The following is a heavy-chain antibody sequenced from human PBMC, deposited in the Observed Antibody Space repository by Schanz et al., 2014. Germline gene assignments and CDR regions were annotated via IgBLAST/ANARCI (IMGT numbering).Heavy chain of an antibody. Sequence: VQLVQSGAEVKRPGASVRVSCKASGYTFTSYDFNWVRQAPGQGLEWMGWMNPDRGNTGYAQKLQGRVTMTADTSTSTAYMELTSLRSEDTAVYYCARDAVDAAAGGNYWGQGSLVTVSS. D-gene: IGHD6-13*01. J-gene: IGHJ4*02. CDR1: GYTFTSYD. V-gene: IGHV1-8*01. CDR3: ARDAVDAAAGGNY. CDR2: MNPDRGNT.